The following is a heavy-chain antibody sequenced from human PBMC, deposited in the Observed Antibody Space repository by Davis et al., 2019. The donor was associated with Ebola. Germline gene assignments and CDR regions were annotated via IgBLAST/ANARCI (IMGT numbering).Heavy chain of an antibody. J-gene: IGHJ6*02. CDR3: ARGSGWYPYYYYGMDV. CDR2: INHSGST. CDR1: GGSISSYY. D-gene: IGHD6-13*01. V-gene: IGHV4-34*01. Sequence: MPSETLSLTCTVSGGSISSYYWSWIRQPPGKGLEWIGEINHSGSTNYNPSLKSRVTISVDTSKNQFSLKLSSVTAADTAVYYCARGSGWYPYYYYGMDVWGQGTTVTVSS.